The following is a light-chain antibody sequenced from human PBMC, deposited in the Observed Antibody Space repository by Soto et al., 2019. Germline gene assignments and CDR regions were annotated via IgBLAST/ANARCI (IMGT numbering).Light chain of an antibody. CDR1: SSDVGSYNL. CDR3: CSFAGSSTFWV. V-gene: IGLV2-23*01. Sequence: QSALTQPASVSGSPGQSITISCTGTSSDVGSYNLVSWYQQHPGKAPKLMIYEGSKRPSGVSNRFSGSKSGNTASLTISGLRAGDEADYYCCSFAGSSTFWVFGGGTKLTVL. J-gene: IGLJ3*02. CDR2: EGS.